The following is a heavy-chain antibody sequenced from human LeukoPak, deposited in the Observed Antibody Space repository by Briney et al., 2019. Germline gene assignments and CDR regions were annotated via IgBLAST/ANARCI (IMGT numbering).Heavy chain of an antibody. V-gene: IGHV4-39*01. D-gene: IGHD6-19*01. CDR2: IYYRGST. CDR1: GDSISSSHHS. CDR3: ARRRFDSSGWYYDAFDI. J-gene: IGHJ3*02. Sequence: SETLSLTCTVSGDSISSSHHSWGWIRQPPGKGLEWIGSIYYRGSTHYNPSLMSRVTISVDTSKSQFSLKLISVTAADTAVYYCARRRFDSSGWYYDAFDIWGQGTMVTVSS.